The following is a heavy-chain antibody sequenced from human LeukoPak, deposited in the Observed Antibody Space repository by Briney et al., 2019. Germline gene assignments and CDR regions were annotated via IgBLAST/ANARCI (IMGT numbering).Heavy chain of an antibody. D-gene: IGHD5-18*01. CDR1: GFTFSSYS. Sequence: GGSLRLSCAASGFTFSSYSMNWVRQAPGKGLEWVSSISSSSSYIYYADSVKGRFTVSRDNAKNSLYLQMNSLRVEDTAFYYCARDLAYSRLDYWGQGMLVTVSS. CDR2: ISSSSSYI. V-gene: IGHV3-21*01. J-gene: IGHJ4*02. CDR3: ARDLAYSRLDY.